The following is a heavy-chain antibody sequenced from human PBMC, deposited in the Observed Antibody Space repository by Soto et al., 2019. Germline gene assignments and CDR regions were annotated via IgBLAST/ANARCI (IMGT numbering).Heavy chain of an antibody. CDR3: ARVRWGYAF. CDR2: IYHSGST. CDR1: GYSISSGYY. Sequence: SETLSLTCAVSGYSISSGYYWGWIRQPPGKGLEWIGSIYHSGSTYYNPSLKSRVTISVDTSKNQFSLKLSSVTAADTAVYYCARVRWGYAFWGQGTVGTVSS. D-gene: IGHD5-12*01. J-gene: IGHJ4*02. V-gene: IGHV4-38-2*01.